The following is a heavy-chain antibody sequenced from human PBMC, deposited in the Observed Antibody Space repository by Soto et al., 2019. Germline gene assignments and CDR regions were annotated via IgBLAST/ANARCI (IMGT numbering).Heavy chain of an antibody. J-gene: IGHJ4*02. CDR3: ARALAARPFGADY. CDR2: IYYSGST. Sequence: PSETLSLTCTVSGGSISSYYWSWIRQPPGKGLEWIGYIYYSGSTNYNPSLKSRVTISVDTSKNQFSLKLSSVTAADTAVYYCARALAARPFGADYWGQGTLVTVSS. D-gene: IGHD6-6*01. CDR1: GGSISSYY. V-gene: IGHV4-59*01.